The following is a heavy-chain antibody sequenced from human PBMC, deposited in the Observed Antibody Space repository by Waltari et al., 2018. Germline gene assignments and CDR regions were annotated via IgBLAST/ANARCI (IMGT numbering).Heavy chain of an antibody. CDR2: INPNSGGT. D-gene: IGHD6-25*01. CDR3: ARDSERPGY. CDR1: GYHFTSYA. Sequence: QVQLVQSGSELKKPGASVKVSCKASGYHFTSYAMNWVRQAPGQGLEWMGRINPNSGGTNYAQKFQGRVTMTRDTSISTAYMELSRLRSDDTAVYYCARDSERPGYWGQGTLVTVSS. J-gene: IGHJ4*02. V-gene: IGHV1-2*06.